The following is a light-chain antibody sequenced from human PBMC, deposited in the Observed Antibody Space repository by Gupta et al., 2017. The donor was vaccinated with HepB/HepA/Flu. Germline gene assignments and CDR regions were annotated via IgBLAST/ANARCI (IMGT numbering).Light chain of an antibody. CDR3: AEWDDSLKGVV. Sequence: QSVLTQPPSASGTPGQRVTISCSGSSSNIGSNTVNWYQQLPGTANKRLSDSNNQRPSGVPDRFSGYKAGTSDYRDIRGLQSEDEADDYCAEWDDSLKGVVFGGGTKLTVL. CDR2: SNN. CDR1: SSNIGSNT. V-gene: IGLV1-44*01. J-gene: IGLJ3*02.